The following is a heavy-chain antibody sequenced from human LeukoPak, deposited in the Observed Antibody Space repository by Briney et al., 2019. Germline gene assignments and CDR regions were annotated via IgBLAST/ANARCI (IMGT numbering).Heavy chain of an antibody. CDR2: INPKSGGT. V-gene: IGHV1-2*02. Sequence: ASVKVSCKASGYTFTGYYMHWVRQAPGQGLEWMGWINPKSGGTNYAQKFQGRVTMTRDTSISTAYIELSGLRSDDTAVYYCAREYSSSSGRLFDYWGPGTLVTVSS. D-gene: IGHD6-6*01. CDR1: GYTFTGYY. CDR3: AREYSSSSGRLFDY. J-gene: IGHJ4*02.